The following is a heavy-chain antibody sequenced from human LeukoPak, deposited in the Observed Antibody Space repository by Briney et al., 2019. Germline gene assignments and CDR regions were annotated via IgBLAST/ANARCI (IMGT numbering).Heavy chain of an antibody. J-gene: IGHJ3*02. CDR1: GFTFSSYA. D-gene: IGHD2/OR15-2a*01. Sequence: GGSLRLSCAASGFTFSSYAMHWVRQAPGKGLEWVTFIRYDGSNKYYADSVKGRFTISRDNAKNTLYLQMNSLRAEDTAVYYCARGVDIVIDDAFDIWGQGTMVTVSS. CDR3: ARGVDIVIDDAFDI. CDR2: IRYDGSNK. V-gene: IGHV3-30*02.